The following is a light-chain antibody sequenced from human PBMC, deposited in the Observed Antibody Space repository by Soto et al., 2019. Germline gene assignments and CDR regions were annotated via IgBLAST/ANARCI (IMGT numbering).Light chain of an antibody. J-gene: IGLJ1*01. CDR2: DVT. CDR1: SGDVGGYNF. V-gene: IGLV2-14*01. Sequence: QSVLTQPASVSGSPGQSITISCTGTSGDVGGYNFVSWYQQYPGKAPKLMIHDVTARPSGVSIRFSGSKSGTTASLTISGLQPEDEADYYCCSYARTTSYVFGTGTKVTVL. CDR3: CSYARTTSYV.